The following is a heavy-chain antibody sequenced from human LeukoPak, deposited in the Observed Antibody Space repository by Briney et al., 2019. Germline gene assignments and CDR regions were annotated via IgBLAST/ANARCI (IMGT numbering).Heavy chain of an antibody. J-gene: IGHJ4*02. D-gene: IGHD3/OR15-3a*01. CDR2: LSGTSDST. Sequence: GGSLRLSCAASGFTFSNYGMSWVRQAPGKGLEWVSALSGTSDSTYYADSVKGRFSISRDNSKTTLYLQISSLRVEDTAVYYCAKVATWTHFDYWGQGILVTVSS. CDR1: GFTFSNYG. V-gene: IGHV3-23*01. CDR3: AKVATWTHFDY.